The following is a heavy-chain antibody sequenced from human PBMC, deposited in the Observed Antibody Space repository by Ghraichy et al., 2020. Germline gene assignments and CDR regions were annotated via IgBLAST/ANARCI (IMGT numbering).Heavy chain of an antibody. CDR3: ASLVVFIRGYAFDI. Sequence: GGSLRLSCAASGFTFSSYWMHWVRQAPGKGLVWVSRINSDGSSTSYADSVKGRFTISRDNAKNTLYLQMNSLRAEDTAVYYCASLVVFIRGYAFDIWGQGTMVTVFS. CDR1: GFTFSSYW. D-gene: IGHD3-22*01. V-gene: IGHV3-74*01. J-gene: IGHJ3*02. CDR2: INSDGSST.